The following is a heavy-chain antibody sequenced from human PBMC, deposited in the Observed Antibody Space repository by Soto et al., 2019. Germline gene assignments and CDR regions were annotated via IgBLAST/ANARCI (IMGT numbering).Heavy chain of an antibody. Sequence: GGSLRLSCAASGFTISSYSMNWVRQAPGKGLEWVSSISSSSSYIYYADSVKGRFTISRDNAKNSLYLQMNSLRAEDTAVYYCARAFTDSSGPTIGMGVWGQGTTVTVSS. J-gene: IGHJ6*02. CDR3: ARAFTDSSGPTIGMGV. V-gene: IGHV3-21*01. CDR1: GFTISSYS. D-gene: IGHD6-19*01. CDR2: ISSSSSYI.